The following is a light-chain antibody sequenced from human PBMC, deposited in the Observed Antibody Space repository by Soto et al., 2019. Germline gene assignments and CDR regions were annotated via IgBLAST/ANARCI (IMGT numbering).Light chain of an antibody. J-gene: IGKJ1*01. CDR2: AAS. V-gene: IGKV1-12*01. Sequence: DIQMTQSPSYVSASVGDRVTITCRASQVIGSWLAWYQQKPGKAPKLLIYAASSLHSGVPSSFSGSGSGTDFTLTISSLQPEDSATYYCQQANSFPWTFGLGTKVEIK. CDR1: QVIGSW. CDR3: QQANSFPWT.